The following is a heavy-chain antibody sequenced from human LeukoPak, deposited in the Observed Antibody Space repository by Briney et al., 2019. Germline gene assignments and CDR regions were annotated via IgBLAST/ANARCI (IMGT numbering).Heavy chain of an antibody. D-gene: IGHD6-19*01. CDR2: IIPIFGTA. CDR1: GGTFSSYA. CDR3: ARGPQGWLVKGYYFDY. J-gene: IGHJ4*02. V-gene: IGHV1-69*13. Sequence: SVKVSCKASGGTFSSYAISWVRQAPGQGLEWMGGIIPIFGTANYAQKFQGRVTITADESTSTAYMELSSLRSEDTAVYYCARGPQGWLVKGYYFDYWGQGTLVTVSS.